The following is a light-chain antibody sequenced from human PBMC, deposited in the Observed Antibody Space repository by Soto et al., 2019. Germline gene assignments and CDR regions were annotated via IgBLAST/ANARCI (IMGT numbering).Light chain of an antibody. J-gene: IGLJ3*02. Sequence: QSVLTQPPSVSGAPGQRVTISCTASSSYIGAFDDVHWYQQLPGTAPKLLIYNNNNRPSGVPDRFSASKSGTSASLVITGLQAEDEADYYCQSYDTSLSGPWVFGGGTKLTVL. CDR1: SSYIGAFDD. CDR3: QSYDTSLSGPWV. CDR2: NNN. V-gene: IGLV1-40*01.